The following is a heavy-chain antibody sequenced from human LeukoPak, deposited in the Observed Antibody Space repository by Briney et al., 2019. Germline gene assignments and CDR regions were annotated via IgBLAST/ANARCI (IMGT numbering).Heavy chain of an antibody. D-gene: IGHD6-19*01. J-gene: IGHJ4*02. CDR2: ISSSGSTI. CDR3: ARDSHGYSSGWFPFDY. V-gene: IGHV3-48*03. Sequence: GGSLRLSCAASGFTFSSYEMNWVRQAPGKGLEWVSYISSSGSTIYYADSVKGRFTISRDNAKNSLYLQMNSLRAEDTAVYYCARDSHGYSSGWFPFDYWGQGTLVTVSS. CDR1: GFTFSSYE.